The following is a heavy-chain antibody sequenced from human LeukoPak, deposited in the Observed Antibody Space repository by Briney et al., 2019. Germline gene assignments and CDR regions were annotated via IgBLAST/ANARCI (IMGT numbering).Heavy chain of an antibody. CDR2: ISYDGSNK. CDR3: AGGVIRQWLVRSFDY. J-gene: IGHJ4*02. V-gene: IGHV3-30*04. D-gene: IGHD6-19*01. Sequence: PGGSLRLSCAASGFTFSSYAMHWVRQAPGKGLEWVAVISYDGSNKYYADSVKGRFTISRDNSKNTLYLQMNSLRAEDTAVYYCAGGVIRQWLVRSFDYWGQGTLVTVSS. CDR1: GFTFSSYA.